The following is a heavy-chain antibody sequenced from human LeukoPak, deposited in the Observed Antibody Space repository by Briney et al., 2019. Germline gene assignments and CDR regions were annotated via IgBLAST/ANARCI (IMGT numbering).Heavy chain of an antibody. CDR3: ARDDADSAYADGDY. D-gene: IGHD5-12*01. V-gene: IGHV1-69*04. CDR1: GVIFSSYT. Sequence: ASVKVSCKASGVIFSSYTISWGRQAPGQGLEWMGGIIPVLGIANYAQKSQGRVTIIADKSTSTAYMVLSSLRSEDTAVYYCARDDADSAYADGDYWGQGTLVTVSS. J-gene: IGHJ4*02. CDR2: IIPVLGIA.